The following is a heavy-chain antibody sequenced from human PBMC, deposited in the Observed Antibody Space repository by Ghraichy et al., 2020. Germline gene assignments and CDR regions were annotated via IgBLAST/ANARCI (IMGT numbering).Heavy chain of an antibody. Sequence: GESLNISCEASGFTFSDYYMNWIRQAPGKGLEWISYISSTGAAMNYADSVRGRFTISRDNAKNSLYLQMNSLRPEDTAVYYYARDRAPDLDVWGQGTTVTVSS. CDR1: GFTFSDYY. J-gene: IGHJ6*02. V-gene: IGHV3-11*01. CDR3: ARDRAPDLDV. CDR2: ISSTGAAM.